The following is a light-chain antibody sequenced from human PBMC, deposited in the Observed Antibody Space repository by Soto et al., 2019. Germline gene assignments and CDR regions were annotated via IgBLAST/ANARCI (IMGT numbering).Light chain of an antibody. CDR2: SNN. J-gene: IGLJ1*01. CDR1: SSNIGSNT. CDR3: AAWDDSLNALV. V-gene: IGLV1-44*01. Sequence: QSVLTQPPSASGTPGQRVTISCSGSSSNIGSNTVSWYQQVPGTAPKLLIYSNNQRPSGVPDRFSDSKSGTSASLATSGLQSEDEADYYCAAWDDSLNALVFGTGTKVTVL.